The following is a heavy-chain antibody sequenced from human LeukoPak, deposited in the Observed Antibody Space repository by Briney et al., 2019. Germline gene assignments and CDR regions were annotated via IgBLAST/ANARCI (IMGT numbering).Heavy chain of an antibody. V-gene: IGHV4-39*01. J-gene: IGHJ6*04. D-gene: IGHD3-10*02. Sequence: SETLSLTCTVSGGSISSRSYHWGWIRQPPGKGLEWIGSVFYSGSTYYNPSLKSRVTISVDTSKNQFSLKLSSVIAADTAVYYCAELGITMIGGVWGKGTTVTISS. CDR2: VFYSGST. CDR1: GGSISSRSYH. CDR3: AELGITMIGGV.